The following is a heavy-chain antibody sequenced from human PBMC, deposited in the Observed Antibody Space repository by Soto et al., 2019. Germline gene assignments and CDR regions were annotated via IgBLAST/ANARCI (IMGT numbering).Heavy chain of an antibody. D-gene: IGHD1-26*01. V-gene: IGHV3-15*07. CDR3: STPTGSYYSQFDY. CDR1: VFTFTNAW. J-gene: IGHJ4*01. Sequence: EVQLVESGGELVKPGGSLRLSCEASVFTFTNAWMNWVRQAPGKGLEWVGRIKSKTDGGTTDYAAPVKGRYTISRDDSKNTLYLQMNSLKIEDTGVYYCSTPTGSYYSQFDYWGHGTLVTVSS. CDR2: IKSKTDGGTT.